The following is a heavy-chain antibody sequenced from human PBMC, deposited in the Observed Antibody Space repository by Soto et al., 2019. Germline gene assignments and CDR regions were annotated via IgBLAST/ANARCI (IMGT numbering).Heavy chain of an antibody. CDR1: GYTFTGYH. Sequence: QVQLVQSGAEVKKPGASVKVSCKASGYTFTGYHMHWVRQAPGQGLEWMGWINPNGGGAQYAQKFQGRVTMTRDTSIRTVYMELSSLRSDDTAVYHCARVLRYIDWRPPFDIWGQGTMVTVSP. CDR3: ARVLRYIDWRPPFDI. V-gene: IGHV1-2*02. J-gene: IGHJ3*02. D-gene: IGHD3-9*01. CDR2: INPNGGGA.